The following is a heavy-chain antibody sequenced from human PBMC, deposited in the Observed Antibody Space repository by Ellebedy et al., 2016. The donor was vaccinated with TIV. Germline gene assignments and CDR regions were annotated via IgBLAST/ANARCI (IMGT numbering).Heavy chain of an antibody. CDR3: TTDRDGYHFRRGFDY. V-gene: IGHV3-15*01. J-gene: IGHJ4*02. D-gene: IGHD5-24*01. CDR2: IKSKTDGGTT. CDR1: GFTFSNAW. Sequence: GESLKISCAASGFTFSNAWMSWVRQAPGKGLEWVGRIKSKTDGGTTDYAAPVKGRFTISRDDSKNTLYLQMNSLKTEDTAVYYCTTDRDGYHFRRGFDYWGQGTLVTVSS.